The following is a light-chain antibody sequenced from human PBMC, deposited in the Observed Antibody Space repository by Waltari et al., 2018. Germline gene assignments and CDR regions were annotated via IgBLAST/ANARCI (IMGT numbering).Light chain of an antibody. CDR3: QQYHNYKT. V-gene: IGKV1-5*03. Sequence: DIQMTQSPSTLSASVGDRVPITCRASQNINTWLAWYQQKVGQAPKLLIYKASNLQNGVPSRFSASGSGTEFTLAISSLQPDDSATYYCQQYHNYKTFGQGTKVDIK. CDR2: KAS. J-gene: IGKJ1*01. CDR1: QNINTW.